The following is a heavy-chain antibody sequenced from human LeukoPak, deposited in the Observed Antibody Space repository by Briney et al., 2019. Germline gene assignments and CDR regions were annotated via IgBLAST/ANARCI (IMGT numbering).Heavy chain of an antibody. D-gene: IGHD5-24*01. Sequence: GGSLRLSCAASGFTFSSYWMHWVRQAPGKGLVWVSRINSDGSSTYYADSVKGRFTISRDNSRDTLYVQMHSLRAEDAAVYYCAKSHSEAQRGYFDYWGQGTLVTVSS. CDR2: INSDGSST. J-gene: IGHJ4*02. CDR3: AKSHSEAQRGYFDY. CDR1: GFTFSSYW. V-gene: IGHV3-74*01.